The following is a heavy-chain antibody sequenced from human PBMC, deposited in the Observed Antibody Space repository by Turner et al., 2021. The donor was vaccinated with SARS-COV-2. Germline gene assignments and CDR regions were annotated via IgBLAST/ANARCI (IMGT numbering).Heavy chain of an antibody. V-gene: IGHV3-64D*06. CDR1: GFTSSSYV. J-gene: IGHJ4*02. CDR2: ISSNGRST. Sequence: EVQLVASGGGLVQPAGSLRTFCSASGFTSSSYVMHWVRQAPGKGLEYVAAISSNGRSTYYADSVKGRFTISRDNSKNTLYLQMSSLRAEDTAVYYCVKGSYWGQGTLVTVSS. CDR3: VKGSY.